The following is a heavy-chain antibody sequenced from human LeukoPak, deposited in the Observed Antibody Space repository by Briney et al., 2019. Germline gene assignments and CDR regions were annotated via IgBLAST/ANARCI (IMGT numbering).Heavy chain of an antibody. D-gene: IGHD4-17*01. CDR2: LNWNGDST. CDR1: GFTFEDYG. CDR3: ARGYGDYLY. J-gene: IGHJ4*02. Sequence: GGSLRLSCAAFGFTFEDYGMSWVRHPPGKGLEWLSALNWNGDSTGYADSVKGRFTISRDNAKNTLYLQMNSLRAEDTPLYFCARGYGDYLYWGQGTLVTVSS. V-gene: IGHV3-20*04.